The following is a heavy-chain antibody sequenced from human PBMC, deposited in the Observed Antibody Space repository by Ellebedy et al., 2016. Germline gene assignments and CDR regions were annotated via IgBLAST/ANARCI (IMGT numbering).Heavy chain of an antibody. Sequence: GGSLRLSCAASGFTVSSNYMSWVRQAPGKGLEWVSVIYSGGSTYYADSVKGRFTISRGNSKNTLYLQMNSLRAEDTAVYYCARDYYDSSGYTNWFDPWGQGTLVTVSS. CDR3: ARDYYDSSGYTNWFDP. V-gene: IGHV3-66*01. J-gene: IGHJ5*02. D-gene: IGHD3-22*01. CDR1: GFTVSSNY. CDR2: IYSGGST.